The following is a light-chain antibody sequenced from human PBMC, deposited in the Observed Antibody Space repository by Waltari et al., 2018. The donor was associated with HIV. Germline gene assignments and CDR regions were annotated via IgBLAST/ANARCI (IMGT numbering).Light chain of an antibody. J-gene: IGLJ2*01. V-gene: IGLV2-8*01. CDR2: EVT. CDR1: SSDVGGYNS. Sequence: QSALTQPPSASGSPGQSVTISCPGTSSDVGGYNSVSWYQQHPGKAPKLMIYEVTKRPSGVPDRFAGSKSGNTASLTVSGLQAEDEADYYCSSYAGSSNLRVFGGGTKLTVL. CDR3: SSYAGSSNLRV.